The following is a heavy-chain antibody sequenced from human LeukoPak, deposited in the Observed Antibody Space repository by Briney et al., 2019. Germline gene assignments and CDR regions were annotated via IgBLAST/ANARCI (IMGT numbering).Heavy chain of an antibody. CDR1: GYTFTSYD. J-gene: IGHJ4*02. D-gene: IGHD2-2*01. CDR2: MNPNSGNT. Sequence: GASVKVSCKASGYTFTSYDINWVRQATGQGLEWMGWMNPNSGNTGYAQKFQGRVTITRNTSISTAYMELSSLRSEDTAVYYCARGYCSSTSCQVSFWKTYYFDYWGQGTLVTVSS. CDR3: ARGYCSSTSCQVSFWKTYYFDY. V-gene: IGHV1-8*03.